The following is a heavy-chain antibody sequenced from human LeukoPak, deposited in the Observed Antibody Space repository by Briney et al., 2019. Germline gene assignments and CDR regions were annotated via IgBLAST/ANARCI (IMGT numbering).Heavy chain of an antibody. V-gene: IGHV1-24*01. D-gene: IGHD1-1*01. CDR3: ATDGPRNWSVYAFDI. J-gene: IGHJ3*02. CDR1: GYTLTELS. Sequence: ASVKVSCKVSGYTLTELSMHWVRQAPGKGLEWMGGFDPEDGETIYAQKFQGRVTMTEDTSTDTAYMELSSLRSEDTAVYYCATDGPRNWSVYAFDIWGQGTMVTVSS. CDR2: FDPEDGET.